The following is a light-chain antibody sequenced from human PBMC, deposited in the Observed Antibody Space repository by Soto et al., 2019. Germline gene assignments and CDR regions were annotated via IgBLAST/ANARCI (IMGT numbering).Light chain of an antibody. Sequence: QSALTQPPSASGSPGQSVTISCTGTSSDVGIYSYVSWYQQHPGKAPKLMIYEVSKRPSGVPDRFSGSILGNKAALTITGAQADDESDYYCVLYVGSGISVFGGGTKLTVL. CDR3: VLYVGSGISV. J-gene: IGLJ3*02. CDR1: SSDVGIYSY. V-gene: IGLV2-8*01. CDR2: EVS.